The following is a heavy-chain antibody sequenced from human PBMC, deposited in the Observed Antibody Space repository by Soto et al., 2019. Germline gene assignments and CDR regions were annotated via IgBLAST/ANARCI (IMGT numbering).Heavy chain of an antibody. CDR3: VRSGTARLLRPSWFDT. J-gene: IGHJ5*02. Sequence: EVQLVESGGGLVKPGGSLRLSCAASGFTFNTYDMNWVRQAPGKGLEWVSSITTSSAYIYYADSLKGRITISRDNAKNSLLLQMNSLRAEDTAVYYCVRSGTARLLRPSWFDTWGQGTLVTVSS. CDR2: ITTSSAYI. CDR1: GFTFNTYD. D-gene: IGHD2-21*01. V-gene: IGHV3-21*01.